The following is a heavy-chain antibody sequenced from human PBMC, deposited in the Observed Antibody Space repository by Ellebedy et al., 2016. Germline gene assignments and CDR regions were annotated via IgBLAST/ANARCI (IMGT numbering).Heavy chain of an antibody. Sequence: SETLSLTCTVSGGSISNYYWSWIRQPPGKGLEWIGYIYYSGSTNYNPSLKSRVTISVDTSKNQFSLKLSSVTAADTAVYYCAGAGGWRGYFDYWGQGALVTVSS. CDR2: IYYSGST. D-gene: IGHD6-19*01. V-gene: IGHV4-59*01. J-gene: IGHJ4*02. CDR3: AGAGGWRGYFDY. CDR1: GGSISNYY.